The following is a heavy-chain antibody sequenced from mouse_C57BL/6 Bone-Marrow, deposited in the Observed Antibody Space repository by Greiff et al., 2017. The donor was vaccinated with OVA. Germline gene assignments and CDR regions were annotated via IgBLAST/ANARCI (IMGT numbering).Heavy chain of an antibody. D-gene: IGHD1-1*01. V-gene: IGHV5-15*01. J-gene: IGHJ1*03. Sequence: EVHLVESGGGLVQPGGSLKLSCAASGFTFSDYGMAWVRQAPRKGPEWVAFISNLAYSIYYADTVTCRFTISRENAKNTLYLEMSSLRSEDTAMYYCAITTVVAYWYFDVWGTGTTVTVSS. CDR2: ISNLAYSI. CDR1: GFTFSDYG. CDR3: AITTVVAYWYFDV.